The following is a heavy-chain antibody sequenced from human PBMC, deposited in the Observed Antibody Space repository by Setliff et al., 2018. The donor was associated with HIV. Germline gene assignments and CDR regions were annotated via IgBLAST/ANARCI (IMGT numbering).Heavy chain of an antibody. CDR3: ARGRHAGSGAYSGGFYYFDF. V-gene: IGHV4-34*01. CDR2: IHHTGSA. J-gene: IGHJ4*02. D-gene: IGHD3-16*01. CDR1: DGSFSDYY. Sequence: SETLSLTCAVSDGSFSDYYWAWIRQAPGKGLEWLGLIHHTGSATYNPSLQSRVAVSVNMPNYEFCLELTSVTAADTGLYYCARGRHAGSGAYSGGFYYFDFWGQGALVTVSS.